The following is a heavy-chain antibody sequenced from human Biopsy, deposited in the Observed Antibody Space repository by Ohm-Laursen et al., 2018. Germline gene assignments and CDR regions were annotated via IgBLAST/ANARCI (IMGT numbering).Heavy chain of an antibody. J-gene: IGHJ3*01. D-gene: IGHD5-18*01. V-gene: IGHV4-59*01. CDR1: GGSISGYY. CDR2: IYYHNGRS. Sequence: SETLSLTCPVSGGSISGYYWTWIRQSPGKGLEWIGYIYYHNGRSSYNPSLKSRVTMSVDTSQNQFSLKLRSVTAADTAVYYCARGYAGLYEAFDFWGQGTVVTVAS. CDR3: ARGYAGLYEAFDF.